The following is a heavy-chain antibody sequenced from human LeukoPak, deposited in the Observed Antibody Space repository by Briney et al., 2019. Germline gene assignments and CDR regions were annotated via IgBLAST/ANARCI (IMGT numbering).Heavy chain of an antibody. Sequence: SETLSLNCAVYGGSFSGYYWSWIRQPPGKGLEWIGEINHSGSTNYNPSLKSRVTISVDTSKNQFSLKLSSVTAADTAVYYCARGRNLNCSGGSCYSNWFDPWGQGTLVTVSS. CDR2: INHSGST. J-gene: IGHJ5*02. CDR3: ARGRNLNCSGGSCYSNWFDP. CDR1: GGSFSGYY. D-gene: IGHD2-15*01. V-gene: IGHV4-34*01.